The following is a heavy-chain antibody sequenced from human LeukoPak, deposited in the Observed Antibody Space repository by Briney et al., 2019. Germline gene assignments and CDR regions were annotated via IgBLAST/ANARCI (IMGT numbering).Heavy chain of an antibody. J-gene: IGHJ4*02. Sequence: GGSLRLSCAASGFTFSSSLMSWVHQAPGKGLEWVANIKEDGSEKYYVDSVKGRFTISRDNAKNSLYLQMNSLRAEDTAVYYCARDLSTVGGQGTLVTVSS. CDR3: ARDLSTV. D-gene: IGHD4-17*01. CDR1: GFTFSSSL. CDR2: IKEDGSEK. V-gene: IGHV3-7*04.